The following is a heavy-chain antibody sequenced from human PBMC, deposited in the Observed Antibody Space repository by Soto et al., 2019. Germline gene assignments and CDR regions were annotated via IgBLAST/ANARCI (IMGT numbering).Heavy chain of an antibody. V-gene: IGHV3-23*01. D-gene: IGHD5-18*01. J-gene: IGHJ5*02. Sequence: HPGGSLRLSCAASGFTFSSYAMSWVRQVPGKGLEWVSAISGSGSRTYYANSAKGRFTISRDNSKNTLYLQMNSLRAEDTAIYYCAKDTWIQLLRPEGFDPWGQGTLVTVSS. CDR3: AKDTWIQLLRPEGFDP. CDR2: ISGSGSRT. CDR1: GFTFSSYA.